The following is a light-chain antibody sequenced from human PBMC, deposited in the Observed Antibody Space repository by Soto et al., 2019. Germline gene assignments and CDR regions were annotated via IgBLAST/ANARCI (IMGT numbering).Light chain of an antibody. CDR3: SSYTSSSTLYV. CDR1: SSDVGGYNY. Sequence: HSVLTQPASVSGSPGQSITISCTGTSSDVGGYNYVSWYQQHPGKAPKLMIYEVSSRPSGVSYRFSGSKSGKTASLTISGLQAEDEADYYCSSYTSSSTLYVFGSGTKVTVL. J-gene: IGLJ1*01. CDR2: EVS. V-gene: IGLV2-14*01.